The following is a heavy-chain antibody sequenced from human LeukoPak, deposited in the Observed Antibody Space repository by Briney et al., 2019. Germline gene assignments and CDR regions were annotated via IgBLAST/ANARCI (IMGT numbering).Heavy chain of an antibody. V-gene: IGHV1-69*13. Sequence: REASVKVSCKASGGTFSSYAISWVRQAPGQGLEWMGGIIPIFGTANYAQKFQGRVTITADESTSTAYMELSSLGSEDTAVYYCAREGFYDFWSGFWFDPWGQGTLVTVSS. CDR3: AREGFYDFWSGFWFDP. J-gene: IGHJ5*02. CDR2: IIPIFGTA. CDR1: GGTFSSYA. D-gene: IGHD3-3*01.